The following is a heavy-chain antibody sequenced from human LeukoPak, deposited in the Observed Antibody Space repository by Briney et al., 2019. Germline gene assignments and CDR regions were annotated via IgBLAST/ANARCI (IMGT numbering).Heavy chain of an antibody. Sequence: GGSLRLSCAASGFTFSSYAMTWVRQAPGKGLEWVSAISGSGGSTYYADSVKGRFTISRDNSKNTLYLQMNSLRAEDTAVYYCARKYYYDSSGSFDYWGQGTLVTVSS. CDR2: ISGSGGST. CDR1: GFTFSSYA. D-gene: IGHD3-22*01. CDR3: ARKYYYDSSGSFDY. V-gene: IGHV3-23*01. J-gene: IGHJ4*02.